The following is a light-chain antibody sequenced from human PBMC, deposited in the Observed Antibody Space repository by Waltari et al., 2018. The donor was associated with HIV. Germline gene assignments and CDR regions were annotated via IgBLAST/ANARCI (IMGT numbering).Light chain of an antibody. J-gene: IGLJ2*01. V-gene: IGLV6-57*01. CDR1: SGSIASNR. Sequence: NFMLTQPHSVSESPRKPVTISCTRSSGSIASNRAQWYQQRPGSSPTTVIYEDNQRPSGVPDRFSGSIDSSSNSASLTISGLKTEDEADYYCQSYDSSNHVVFGGGTKLTVL. CDR2: EDN. CDR3: QSYDSSNHVV.